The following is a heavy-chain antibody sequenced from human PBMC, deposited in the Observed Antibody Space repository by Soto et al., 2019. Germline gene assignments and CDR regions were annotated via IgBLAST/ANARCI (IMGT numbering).Heavy chain of an antibody. D-gene: IGHD5-18*01. CDR3: EKDHLEIQRGPNWFDT. J-gene: IGHJ5*02. V-gene: IGHV3-23*01. Sequence: GGSLRLSCAASGFTFSSYAMSWVRQAPGKGLEWVSAISGSGGSTYYADSVKGRFTISRDNSKNTLYLQMNSLRAEDTAVYYCEKDHLEIQRGPNWFDTWGQGTLVTVSS. CDR1: GFTFSSYA. CDR2: ISGSGGST.